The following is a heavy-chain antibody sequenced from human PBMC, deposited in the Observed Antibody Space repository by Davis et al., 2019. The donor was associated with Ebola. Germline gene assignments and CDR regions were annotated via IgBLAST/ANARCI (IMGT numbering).Heavy chain of an antibody. CDR2: IYNSGTT. D-gene: IGHD5-18*01. Sequence: GSLRLSCAASGFTVGNNYMNWVRQHPGKGLEWIGYIYNSGTTSYNPSLKSRVTMSIDTSKNQFSLKVSSVTAADTAVYFCARHVDTTLADAFDIWGQGTKVTVSS. CDR1: GFTVGNNY. CDR3: ARHVDTTLADAFDI. J-gene: IGHJ3*02. V-gene: IGHV4-59*08.